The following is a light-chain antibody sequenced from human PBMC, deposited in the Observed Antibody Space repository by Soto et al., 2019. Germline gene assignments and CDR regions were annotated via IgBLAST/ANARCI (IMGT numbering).Light chain of an antibody. CDR1: QSGSSY. Sequence: EIVLTQSPATLSLSPGERATLSCRASQSGSSYLAWYQQKPGQAPRLLMYGASTRATGIPARFSGSGSGTEFTLTITSLQPEDFAFYYCQQYNYLITFGQGTRLEIK. J-gene: IGKJ5*01. CDR3: QQYNYLIT. CDR2: GAS. V-gene: IGKV3-15*01.